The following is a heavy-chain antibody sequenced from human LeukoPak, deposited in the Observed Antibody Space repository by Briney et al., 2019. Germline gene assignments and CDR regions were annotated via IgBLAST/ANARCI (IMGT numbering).Heavy chain of an antibody. J-gene: IGHJ3*02. V-gene: IGHV3-74*01. CDR2: INSDGSST. CDR1: GFTFSSYW. Sequence: GGSLRLSCAASGFTFSSYWMYWVRKPPGKGLVWVSRINSDGSSTRYADSVKGRFTISRDNAKNTLYLQMNSLRAEDTPVYYCARGPLVGSTGNAFDIWGQGTMVTVSS. D-gene: IGHD1-26*01. CDR3: ARGPLVGSTGNAFDI.